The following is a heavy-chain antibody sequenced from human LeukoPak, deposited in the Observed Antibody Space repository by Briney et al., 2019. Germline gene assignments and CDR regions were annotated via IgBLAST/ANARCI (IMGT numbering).Heavy chain of an antibody. CDR2: IIPILGTA. V-gene: IGHV1-69*11. CDR3: AREGRYSSSQGAGHRRYYYYMDV. CDR1: GGTFSSYA. Sequence: RASVKVSCKASGGTFSSYAISWVRQAPGQGLEWMGRIIPILGTANYAQKFQGRVTITTDESTSTAYMELSSLRSEDTAVYYCAREGRYSSSQGAGHRRYYYYMDVWGKGTTVTVSS. J-gene: IGHJ6*03. D-gene: IGHD6-13*01.